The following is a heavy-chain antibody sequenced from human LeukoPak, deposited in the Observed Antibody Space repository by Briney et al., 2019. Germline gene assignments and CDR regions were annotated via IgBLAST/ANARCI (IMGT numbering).Heavy chain of an antibody. Sequence: NPSETLSLTCTVSGGSISSYYWSWIRQPPGKGLEWIGYIYYSGSTNYNPSLKSRVTMSVDTSKNQFSLKLSSVTAADTAVYYCAGGYYYGSGSYGWFDPWGQGTLVTVSS. J-gene: IGHJ5*02. V-gene: IGHV4-59*12. CDR2: IYYSGST. CDR3: AGGYYYGSGSYGWFDP. CDR1: GGSISSYY. D-gene: IGHD3-10*01.